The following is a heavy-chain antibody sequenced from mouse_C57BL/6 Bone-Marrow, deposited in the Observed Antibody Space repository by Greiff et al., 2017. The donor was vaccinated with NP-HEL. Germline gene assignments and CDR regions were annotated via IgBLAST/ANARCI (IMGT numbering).Heavy chain of an antibody. Sequence: VQLQQSGAELARPGASVKLSCKASGYTFTSYGISWVKQRTGQGLEWIGEIYPRSGNTYYNEKFKGKATLTADKSSSTAYMELRSLTSEDAAVYFGARYYYDYWVQGTTLTVAS. CDR2: IYPRSGNT. J-gene: IGHJ2*01. CDR3: ARYYYDY. CDR1: GYTFTSYG. V-gene: IGHV1-81*01.